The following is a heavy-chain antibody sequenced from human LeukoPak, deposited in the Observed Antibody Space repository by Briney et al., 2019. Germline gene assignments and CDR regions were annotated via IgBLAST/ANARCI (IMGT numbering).Heavy chain of an antibody. V-gene: IGHV3-21*01. CDR3: XXXXXXXYXXXXXXXXXXSXXXXY. J-gene: IGHJ4*01. Sequence: SGFTXXXYSINWVRQAPGKGLEWVSSISTSSSYIXYADSVKGRFTISRDNAKKSLYLKMNSLRDEETAVYYXXXXXXXXYXXXXXXXXXXSXXXXYWGXXXXXTVSS. CDR2: ISTSSSYI. CDR1: GFTXXXYS.